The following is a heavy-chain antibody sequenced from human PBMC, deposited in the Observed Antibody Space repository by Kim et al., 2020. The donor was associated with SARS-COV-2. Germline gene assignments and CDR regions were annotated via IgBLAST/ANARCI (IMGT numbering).Heavy chain of an antibody. CDR2: INPNSGGT. Sequence: ASVKVSCKASGYTFTGYYMHWVRQAPGQGLEWMGRINPNSGGTNYAQKFQGRVTMTRDTSISTAYMELSRLRSDDTAVYYCARSPSTYYYDSSGYYGYWGEGTLGTVSS. CDR3: ARSPSTYYYDSSGYYGY. CDR1: GYTFTGYY. J-gene: IGHJ4*02. D-gene: IGHD3-22*01. V-gene: IGHV1-2*06.